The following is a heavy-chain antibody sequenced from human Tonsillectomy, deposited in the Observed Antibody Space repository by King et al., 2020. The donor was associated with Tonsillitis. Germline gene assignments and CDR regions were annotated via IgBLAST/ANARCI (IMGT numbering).Heavy chain of an antibody. CDR2: INPNSGST. D-gene: IGHD3-3*01. CDR3: ARGADTIFGVVSSYGMDV. CDR1: GYTFTGYY. J-gene: IGHJ6*02. V-gene: IGHV1-2*02. Sequence: QLVQSGAEVKKPGASVKVSCKASGYTFTGYYLHWVRQAPGQGLEWMGWINPNSGSTNYAQKFQGRVTMTRDTSISTAYMDLSRLRSDDTAVYYCARGADTIFGVVSSYGMDVWGQGTTVTVSS.